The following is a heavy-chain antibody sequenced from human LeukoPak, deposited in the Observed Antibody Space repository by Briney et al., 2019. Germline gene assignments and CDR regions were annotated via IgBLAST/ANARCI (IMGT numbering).Heavy chain of an antibody. CDR1: GYSFTNYW. CDR2: IYPHDSDT. D-gene: IGHD3-9*01. Sequence: RGESLKISCKGSGYSFTNYWIGWVRQMPGKGLEWMGIIYPHDSDTRYSPSFQGQVTISADKSISTAYLQWSSLKASDTAMYYCASQYYDILTGYYRDHWGQGTLVTVSS. J-gene: IGHJ4*02. CDR3: ASQYYDILTGYYRDH. V-gene: IGHV5-51*01.